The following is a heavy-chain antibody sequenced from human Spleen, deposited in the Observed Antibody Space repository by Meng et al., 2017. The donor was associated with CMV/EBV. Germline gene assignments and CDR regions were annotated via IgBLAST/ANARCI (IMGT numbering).Heavy chain of an antibody. V-gene: IGHV3-23*01. CDR2: INTYGVTT. CDR1: GFTFSRNA. Sequence: GGSLRLSCAASGFTFSRNAMSWVRQTPGTGLEWVSAINTYGVTTFYADSVKGRFFISRDNSNNTLYLQMNSLRAEDTAVYYCANRVGIGVAGNGGGQGTLVTVSS. J-gene: IGHJ4*02. CDR3: ANRVGIGVAGNG. D-gene: IGHD6-19*01.